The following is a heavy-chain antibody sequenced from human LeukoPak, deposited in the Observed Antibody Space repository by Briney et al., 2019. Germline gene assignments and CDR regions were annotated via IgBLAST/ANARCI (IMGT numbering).Heavy chain of an antibody. CDR2: INPNSGGT. V-gene: IGHV1-2*02. Sequence: ASVKVSCKASGGTFSSSAITWVRQAPGQGLEWMGWINPNSGGTNYAQKFQGRVTMTRDTSISTAYMELSRLRSDDTAVYYCARALSPLVDYWGQGTLVTVSS. CDR3: ARALSPLVDY. CDR1: GGTFSSSA. J-gene: IGHJ4*02.